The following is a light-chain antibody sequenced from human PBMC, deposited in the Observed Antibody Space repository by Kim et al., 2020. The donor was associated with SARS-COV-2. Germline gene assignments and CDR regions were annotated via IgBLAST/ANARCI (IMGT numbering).Light chain of an antibody. CDR1: QDIRND. CDR2: GAS. J-gene: IGKJ5*01. V-gene: IGKV1-17*01. Sequence: ASVGDRATITCRASQDIRNDLSWYQENPGRAPKRLIYGASSLRSGIPSRFSGSGSETELTHTISSVQPEDFETYYCLQHNTYPITFDQGTRLEIK. CDR3: LQHNTYPIT.